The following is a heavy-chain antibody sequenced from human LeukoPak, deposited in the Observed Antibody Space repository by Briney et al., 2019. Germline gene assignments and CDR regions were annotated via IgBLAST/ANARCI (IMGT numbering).Heavy chain of an antibody. Sequence: GASVKVSCKASGFTFTSSAVQCVRQARGQRLEWIGWIVVGSGNTNYAQKFQERVTITRDMSTSTAYMELSSLRSEDTAVYYCAAAPGYYYDSSGYSDLRFDYWGQGTLVTVSS. CDR2: IVVGSGNT. J-gene: IGHJ4*02. D-gene: IGHD3-22*01. CDR3: AAAPGYYYDSSGYSDLRFDY. V-gene: IGHV1-58*01. CDR1: GFTFTSSA.